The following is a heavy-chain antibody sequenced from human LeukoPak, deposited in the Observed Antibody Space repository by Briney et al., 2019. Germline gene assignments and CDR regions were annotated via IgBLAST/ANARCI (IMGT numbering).Heavy chain of an antibody. CDR2: ISSSSSTI. CDR3: ARDGGSYYYDSSGYYYFDY. D-gene: IGHD3-22*01. CDR1: GFTFSSYS. V-gene: IGHV3-48*01. Sequence: GGSLRLSCAASGFTFSSYSTNWVRQAPGKGLEWVSYISSSSSTIYYADSVKGRFTISRDNAKNSLYLQMNSLRAEDTAVYYCARDGGSYYYDSSGYYYFDYWGQGTLVTVSS. J-gene: IGHJ4*02.